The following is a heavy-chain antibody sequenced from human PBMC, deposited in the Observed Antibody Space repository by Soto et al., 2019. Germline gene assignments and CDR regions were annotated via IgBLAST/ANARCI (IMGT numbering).Heavy chain of an antibody. CDR1: GYSFTSYW. CDR2: IYPGDSDT. J-gene: IGHJ6*02. D-gene: IGHD3-10*01. CDR3: ATTSMVRVYGMDV. Sequence: GESLKLSCKGSGYSFTSYWIGWVRQMPGKGLEWMGIIYPGDSDTRYSPSFQGQVTISADKSISTAYLQWSSLKASDTAMYYCATTSMVRVYGMDVWGQGTTVTVSS. V-gene: IGHV5-51*01.